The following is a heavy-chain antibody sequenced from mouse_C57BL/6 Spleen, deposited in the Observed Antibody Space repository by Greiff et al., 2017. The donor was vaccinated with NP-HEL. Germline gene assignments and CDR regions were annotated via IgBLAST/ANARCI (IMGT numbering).Heavy chain of an antibody. J-gene: IGHJ1*03. V-gene: IGHV5-4*01. CDR1: GFTFSSYA. CDR2: ISDGGSYT. CDR3: ARDRGKGYFDV. Sequence: EVQLVESGGGLVKPGGSLKLSCAASGFTFSSYAMSWVRQTPEKRLEWVATISDGGSYTYYPDNVKGRFTISRYNAKNNLYLQMSHLKSEDTAMYYCARDRGKGYFDVWGTGTTVTVSS. D-gene: IGHD1-3*01.